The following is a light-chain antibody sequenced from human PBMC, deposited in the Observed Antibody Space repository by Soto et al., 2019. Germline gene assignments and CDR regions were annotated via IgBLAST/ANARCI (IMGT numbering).Light chain of an antibody. CDR1: QSISTW. J-gene: IGKJ1*01. Sequence: DIQMTQSPSTLSASVGDRVTITCRVSQSISTWLAWYQQKPGKAPKLLIYKASSLESGVPSRFSGSGSGTELTLTISSLQPDDFATYYCQQHNSYPWTFGRGTKVEIK. CDR2: KAS. V-gene: IGKV1-5*03. CDR3: QQHNSYPWT.